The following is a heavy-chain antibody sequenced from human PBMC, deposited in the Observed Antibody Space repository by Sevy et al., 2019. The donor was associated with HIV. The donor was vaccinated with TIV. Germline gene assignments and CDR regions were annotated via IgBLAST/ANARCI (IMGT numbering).Heavy chain of an antibody. Sequence: GGSLRLSCAASGFTFSSYSMNWVRQAPGKGLEWVSYISSSSSTIYYADSVKGRFTIACVNAKNSLYLQMNGLRDEDTAVYYCARDFTATYYDIWSGPPGSPLDYWGQGTLVTVSS. CDR2: ISSSSSTI. V-gene: IGHV3-48*02. CDR3: ARDFTATYYDIWSGPPGSPLDY. D-gene: IGHD3-3*01. J-gene: IGHJ4*02. CDR1: GFTFSSYS.